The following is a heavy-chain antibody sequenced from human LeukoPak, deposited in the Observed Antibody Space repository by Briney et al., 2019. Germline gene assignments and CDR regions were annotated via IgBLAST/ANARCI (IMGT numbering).Heavy chain of an antibody. CDR1: GFTFSTYA. D-gene: IGHD5-18*01. V-gene: IGHV3-30*04. CDR2: TSYDGSNK. CDR3: AKDLGSHTAMPNFDY. Sequence: GGSLRLSCAASGFTFSTYAMHWVRQAPGRGLEWVACTSYDGSNKFYADSVKGRFTISRDNSKNTLYLQMNSLRAEDTAVYYCAKDLGSHTAMPNFDYWGQGTLVTVSS. J-gene: IGHJ4*02.